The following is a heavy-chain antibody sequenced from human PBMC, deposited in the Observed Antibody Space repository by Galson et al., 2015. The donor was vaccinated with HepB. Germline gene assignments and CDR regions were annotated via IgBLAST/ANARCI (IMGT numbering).Heavy chain of an antibody. Sequence: SLRLSCAASGFAFNNAWMNWVRQAPGKGLEWVGRIKSKTDGGTTEYAAPVKGRFTISRDDSRNTLYLQKHSLKTDDTAVYYCTTDVYFSSYWSWLDPWGQGTLVTVSS. J-gene: IGHJ5*02. CDR1: GFAFNNAW. CDR3: TTDVYFSSYWSWLDP. D-gene: IGHD2-2*01. CDR2: IKSKTDGGTT. V-gene: IGHV3-15*01.